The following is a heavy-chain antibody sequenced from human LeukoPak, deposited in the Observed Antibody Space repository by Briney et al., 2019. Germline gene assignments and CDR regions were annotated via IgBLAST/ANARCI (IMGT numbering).Heavy chain of an antibody. Sequence: GGSLRLSCAASGFTFSSYAMYWVRQAPGRGLEWVSGIFGSGDGTHYADSVKGRFTISRDNSKNTVYLQMNSLRAEDTALYYCAKTTTGYSSGRSPGWPADLWGQGTLVTVSS. D-gene: IGHD6-19*01. V-gene: IGHV3-23*01. CDR3: AKTTTGYSSGRSPGWPADL. CDR2: IFGSGDGT. CDR1: GFTFSSYA. J-gene: IGHJ5*02.